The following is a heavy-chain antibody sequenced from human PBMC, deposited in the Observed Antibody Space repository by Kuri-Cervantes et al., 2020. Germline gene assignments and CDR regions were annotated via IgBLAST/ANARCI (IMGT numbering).Heavy chain of an antibody. CDR1: GGTLSSYA. J-gene: IGHJ4*02. CDR2: IIPIFGTT. D-gene: IGHD6-19*01. Sequence: SVKVSCKASGGTLSSYAISWVRQAPGQGLEWMGGIIPIFGTTNYAQQFQGRVTITADKSTSTAYMELSSLRSEDTAVYYCAVPSSSGWYFDHWGQGTLVTVSS. CDR3: AVPSSSGWYFDH. V-gene: IGHV1-69*06.